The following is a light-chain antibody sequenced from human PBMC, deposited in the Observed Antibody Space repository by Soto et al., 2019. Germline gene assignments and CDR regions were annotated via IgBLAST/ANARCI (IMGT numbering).Light chain of an antibody. J-gene: IGKJ1*01. CDR3: QQSYSTPKT. V-gene: IGKV1-39*01. CDR2: AAS. Sequence: KSQSPSSLSASVGDRVTITCRASQSISSYLNWYQQKPGKAPKLLIYAASSLQSGVPSRFSGSGSGTDFTLTISSLQPEDFATYYCQQSYSTPKTFGQGTK. CDR1: QSISSY.